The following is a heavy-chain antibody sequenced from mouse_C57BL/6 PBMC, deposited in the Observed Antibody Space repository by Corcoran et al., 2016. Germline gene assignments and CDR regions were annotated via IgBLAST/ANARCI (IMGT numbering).Heavy chain of an antibody. V-gene: IGHV1-81*01. CDR3: ARRLPYSMDY. D-gene: IGHD6-1*01. CDR2: IYLGSGNT. CDR1: VYTFPSYG. Sequence: QVPLQPSGVALARLGASVTLSCKASVYTFPSYGISWLKQRTGQGLEWIGEIYLGSGNTYYNEKFKGKATLTADKSSSTAYMELRSLTSEDSAVYFCARRLPYSMDYWGQGTSVTVCS. J-gene: IGHJ4*01.